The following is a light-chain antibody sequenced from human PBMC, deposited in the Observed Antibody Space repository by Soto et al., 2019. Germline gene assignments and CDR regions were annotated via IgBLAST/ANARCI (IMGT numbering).Light chain of an antibody. CDR1: TGTVTSDHL. Sequence: QAVVTQEPSLTVSPGGTVTLTYGSSTGTVTSDHLPYWFQQKPGQAPRTLIWDASNRHSWTPARFSGSLLGGRAALTLSGAQPEDEAEYYCLLFYNAAAVFGGGTKLTVL. J-gene: IGLJ2*01. V-gene: IGLV7-46*01. CDR2: DAS. CDR3: LLFYNAAAV.